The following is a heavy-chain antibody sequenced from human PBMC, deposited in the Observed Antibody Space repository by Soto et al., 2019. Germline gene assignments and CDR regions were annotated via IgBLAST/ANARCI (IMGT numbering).Heavy chain of an antibody. CDR3: DRGANLTEFGDRGCYGMDV. CDR2: INPSCGGT. CDR1: GYTFSNYY. J-gene: IGHJ6*02. Sequence: QVHLVQSGAEVKKPGASVTFPCKASGYTFSNYYMHWVRQAPGQGLEWVGIINPSCGGTTYAQNFQCRSPMTKDTFTSTVYMELNSLRSEDTAVYYCDRGANLTEFGDRGCYGMDVWGHGTTVTVSS. D-gene: IGHD4-17*01. V-gene: IGHV1-46*01.